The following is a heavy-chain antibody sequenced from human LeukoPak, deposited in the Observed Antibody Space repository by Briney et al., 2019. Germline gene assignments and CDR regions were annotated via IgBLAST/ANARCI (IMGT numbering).Heavy chain of an antibody. CDR3: ARVSGTVVPYYFDY. V-gene: IGHV3-21*01. CDR1: GFSFDRFT. Sequence: GGSLKLSRAASGFSFDRFTMNWVRQAPGKGLEWVSLISIRNTYIHYVDSVKGRFIISRDNARNSLYLQMNSLRAEDTAVYYCARVSGTVVPYYFDYWGQGTLVTVSS. CDR2: ISIRNTYI. J-gene: IGHJ4*02. D-gene: IGHD4-23*01.